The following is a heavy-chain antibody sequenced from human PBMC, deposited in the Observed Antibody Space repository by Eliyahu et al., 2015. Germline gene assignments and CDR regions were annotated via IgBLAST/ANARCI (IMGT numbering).Heavy chain of an antibody. CDR2: ISSSSSYI. CDR3: ARDTAARPLYYMDV. J-gene: IGHJ6*03. D-gene: IGHD6-6*01. Sequence: EVQLVESGGGLVKPGGSLRLSCAAXGFXFXSYSMNWVRQAPGKGLEWVSSISSSSSYIYYADSVKGRFTISRDNAKNSLYLQMNSLRAEDTAVYYCARDTAARPLYYMDVWGKGTTVTVSS. V-gene: IGHV3-21*01. CDR1: GFXFXSYS.